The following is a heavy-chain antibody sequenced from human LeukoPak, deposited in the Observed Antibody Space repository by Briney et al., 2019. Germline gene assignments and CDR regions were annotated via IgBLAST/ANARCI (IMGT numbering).Heavy chain of an antibody. CDR3: AKDRALGFYYGSSGPADY. CDR2: ISGSGGST. Sequence: GGSLSLSCAASGFTFSSYAMSWVRPAPGRGLEWVSAISGSGGSTYYADSVKGRFTISRDNSKNTLYLQMNSLRAEETVVYYCAKDRALGFYYGSSGPADYWGQGTLVTVSS. CDR1: GFTFSSYA. J-gene: IGHJ4*02. D-gene: IGHD3-22*01. V-gene: IGHV3-23*01.